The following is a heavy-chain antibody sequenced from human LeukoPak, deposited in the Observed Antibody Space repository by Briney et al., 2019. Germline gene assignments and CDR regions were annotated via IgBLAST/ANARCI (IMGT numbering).Heavy chain of an antibody. CDR1: GFTFSSYG. CDR3: ARDPGGYFDL. CDR2: IKQDGSEK. V-gene: IGHV3-7*01. D-gene: IGHD1-26*01. Sequence: AGGSLRLSCAASGFTFSSYGMHWVRQAPGKGLEWVANIKQDGSEKYYVDSVKGRFTISRDNAKNSLYLQMNSLRAEDTAVYYCARDPGGYFDLWGRGTLVTVSS. J-gene: IGHJ2*01.